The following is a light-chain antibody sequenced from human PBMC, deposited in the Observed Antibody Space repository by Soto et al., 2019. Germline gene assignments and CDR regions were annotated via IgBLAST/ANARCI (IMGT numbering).Light chain of an antibody. CDR2: EVS. CDR1: SSDVGAYNY. J-gene: IGLJ1*01. Sequence: SVLTQPPSASGSPGQSVTISCTGTSSDVGAYNYVSWYQQLPGKAPKIIIYEVSKRPSGVPDRFSGSKSGNTASLTVSGLQAEDEADYYCTSYAGTYSFFYVFGTGTKVTVL. V-gene: IGLV2-8*01. CDR3: TSYAGTYSFFYV.